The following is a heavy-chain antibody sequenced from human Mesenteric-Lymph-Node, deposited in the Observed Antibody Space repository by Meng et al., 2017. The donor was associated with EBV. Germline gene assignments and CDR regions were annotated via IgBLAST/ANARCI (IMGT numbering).Heavy chain of an antibody. CDR2: IGVGYI. J-gene: IGHJ4*02. CDR3: ARLPPEAICSGSTCYPYYFDY. CDR1: GLTFTDYT. V-gene: IGHV3-21*01. D-gene: IGHD2-15*01. Sequence: DVQLVEFGGXLVKSGGPXRLFCAVCGLTFTDYTMHWVRQAPGKGLECVSSIGVGYISYTDSVKGRFTISRDNAKNSLFLQMNSLRAEDTALYYCARLPPEAICSGSTCYPYYFDYWGQGTLVTVSS.